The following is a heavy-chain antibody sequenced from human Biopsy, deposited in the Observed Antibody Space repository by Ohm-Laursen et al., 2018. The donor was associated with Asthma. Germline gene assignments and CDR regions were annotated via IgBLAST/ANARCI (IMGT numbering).Heavy chain of an antibody. CDR1: GGTFNTYV. D-gene: IGHD2-2*01. V-gene: IGHV1-69*13. Sequence: ASVKVSCKALGGTFNTYVIGWVRKAPGQGLEWMGGINSVFGTTTYPQKFQDRVTITADDSTSTVYMELSSLRSEDTAVYYCARKAGSCISRTCYSLDFWGQGTLVTVSS. CDR3: ARKAGSCISRTCYSLDF. J-gene: IGHJ4*02. CDR2: INSVFGTT.